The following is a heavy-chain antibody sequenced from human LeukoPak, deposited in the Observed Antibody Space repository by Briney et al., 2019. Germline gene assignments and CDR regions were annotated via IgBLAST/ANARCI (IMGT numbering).Heavy chain of an antibody. D-gene: IGHD1-14*01. CDR1: GYSFTTYW. CDR3: ARHNREYASDSPLDY. V-gene: IGHV5-51*01. Sequence: GESLKISRKGSGYSFTTYWIGWVRQMPGKGLEWMGIIYPGDSDTRYSPSFQGQVTISADKSISTAYLQWSSLKASATAMYYCARHNREYASDSPLDYWGQGTLVSVSS. J-gene: IGHJ4*02. CDR2: IYPGDSDT.